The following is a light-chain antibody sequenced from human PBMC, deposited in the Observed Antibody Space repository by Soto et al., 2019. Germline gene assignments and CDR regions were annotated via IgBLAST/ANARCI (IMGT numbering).Light chain of an antibody. V-gene: IGKV3-15*01. Sequence: EIVMTQSPDTLSLSPGQRATLSCRASVSVRTDLAWYQQKPGQAPRLLIYGASTRAAGVPVRFSGSGSGSEFTLTISSLQSEDFAVYYCQQYNNWPSITFGGGTKVDIK. CDR1: VSVRTD. CDR2: GAS. J-gene: IGKJ4*01. CDR3: QQYNNWPSIT.